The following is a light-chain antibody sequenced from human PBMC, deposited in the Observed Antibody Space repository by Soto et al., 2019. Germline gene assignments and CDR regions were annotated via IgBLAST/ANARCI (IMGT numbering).Light chain of an antibody. CDR2: AAS. V-gene: IGKV1-16*01. CDR1: PGISNY. CDR3: QQYNTSPLT. Sequence: DLQMPQSPSSLSASVGDRVTITCRASPGISNYLAWFQQKPGKASKSLIYAASSLQSGVQARFSGSGSGTDFTLTISSLQPEDFATYYCQQYNTSPLTFGPGTKVDI. J-gene: IGKJ3*01.